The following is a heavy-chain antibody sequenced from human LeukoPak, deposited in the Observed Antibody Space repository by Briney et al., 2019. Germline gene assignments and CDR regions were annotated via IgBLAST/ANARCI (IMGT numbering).Heavy chain of an antibody. CDR2: IDPESGDT. J-gene: IGHJ5*02. Sequence: ASVKVSCKASGYTFTNYYVHWVRRAPGQGLEWMGWIDPESGDTNYAQKFQDKITMTRDTYMKTGYMELSSLRYDDTAVYYCAREEYSSGWYRGGWFDPWGQGTQVTVSS. D-gene: IGHD6-19*01. CDR3: AREEYSSGWYRGGWFDP. CDR1: GYTFTNYY. V-gene: IGHV1-2*02.